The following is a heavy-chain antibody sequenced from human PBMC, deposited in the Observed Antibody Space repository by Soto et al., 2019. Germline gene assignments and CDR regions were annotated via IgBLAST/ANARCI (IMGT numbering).Heavy chain of an antibody. D-gene: IGHD6-19*01. CDR3: ARGSVAGRVVYYFDY. CDR1: GGSFSGYY. Sequence: SETLCLTCAVYGGSFSGYYWSWIRQPPGKGLEWIGEINHSGSTNYNPSLKSRVTISVDTSKNQFSLKLSSVTAADTAVYYCARGSVAGRVVYYFDYWGQGTLVTVSS. CDR2: INHSGST. J-gene: IGHJ4*02. V-gene: IGHV4-34*01.